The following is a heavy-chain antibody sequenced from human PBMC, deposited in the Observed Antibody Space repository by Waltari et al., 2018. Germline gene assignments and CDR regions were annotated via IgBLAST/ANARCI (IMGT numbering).Heavy chain of an antibody. CDR1: GFTFSAYN. CDR2: ISSTSSYI. V-gene: IGHV3-21*02. CDR3: ARDSARNYDYISGGHAFDI. D-gene: IGHD3-16*01. Sequence: EVQRVESGGGLVKPGGSLSLSCAASGFTFSAYNLNWGRQAPGKGLEWVSSISSTSSYIYYADSVKGRFTISRDNANNSLYLQMSSLRAEDTAIYYCARDSARNYDYISGGHAFDIWGQGTMITVSS. J-gene: IGHJ3*02.